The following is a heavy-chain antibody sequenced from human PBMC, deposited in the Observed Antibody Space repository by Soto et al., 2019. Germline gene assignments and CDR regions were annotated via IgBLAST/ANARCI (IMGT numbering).Heavy chain of an antibody. CDR1: GFTFSSYA. V-gene: IGHV3-30*18. J-gene: IGHJ4*02. Sequence: QVQLVESVGGVVQPGRSLRLSCAAAGFTFSSYAMHWVRQASGKGLEWVAVISYDGRDKYYADSVECRFTISRDNSRNPLKLQMNSLRADDTAVYYCANALGELSPESYDYWGQGTLITVSS. CDR2: ISYDGRDK. D-gene: IGHD3-16*02. CDR3: ANALGELSPESYDY.